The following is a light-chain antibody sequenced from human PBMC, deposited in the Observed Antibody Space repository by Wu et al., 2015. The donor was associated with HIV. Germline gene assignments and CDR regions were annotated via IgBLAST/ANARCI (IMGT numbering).Light chain of an antibody. CDR3: QQYGSSPLWT. Sequence: EIVLTQSPGTLSLSPGERATLSCRASQSVSSSFLVWYQQKRGQAPRLLIYGASSRATGIPDRFSGSGSGTDFSLTISRLEPEDVAVYYCQQYGSSPLWTFGQGTKVEIK. V-gene: IGKV3-20*01. CDR2: GAS. J-gene: IGKJ1*01. CDR1: QSVSSSF.